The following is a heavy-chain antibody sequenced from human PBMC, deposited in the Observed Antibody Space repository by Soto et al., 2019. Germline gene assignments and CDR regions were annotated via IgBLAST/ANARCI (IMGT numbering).Heavy chain of an antibody. Sequence: QVQLQESGPGLVKPSETLSFTCTVSGDSINSYYWSWIRQPPGKGLEWIAYFYKSGTTNYNPSLRRRVTISVDTSNNQFSLKLSSVTAADTAVYYCARTYDNSGPNSGGYAFDIWGQGTMLTVSS. J-gene: IGHJ3*02. CDR1: GDSINSYY. D-gene: IGHD3-22*01. V-gene: IGHV4-59*01. CDR3: ARTYDNSGPNSGGYAFDI. CDR2: FYKSGTT.